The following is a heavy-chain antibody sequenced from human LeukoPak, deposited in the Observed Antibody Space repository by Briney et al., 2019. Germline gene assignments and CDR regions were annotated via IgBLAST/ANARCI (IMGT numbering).Heavy chain of an antibody. Sequence: GGSLRLSCAASGFTFDDYAMHWVRQAPGKGLEWVSGISWNSGNIGYADSVKGRFTISRDNAKNSLYLQMNSLRAEDTALYYCAKDRSYYGSGSAIFDYWGQGTLVTVSS. D-gene: IGHD3-10*01. J-gene: IGHJ4*02. CDR3: AKDRSYYGSGSAIFDY. CDR1: GFTFDDYA. V-gene: IGHV3-9*01. CDR2: ISWNSGNI.